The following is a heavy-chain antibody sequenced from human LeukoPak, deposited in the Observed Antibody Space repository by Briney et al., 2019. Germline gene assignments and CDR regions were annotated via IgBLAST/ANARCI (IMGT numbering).Heavy chain of an antibody. CDR3: ARRSTGSSHYYDSSGYFAFDI. Sequence: PSETLSLTCTVSGGSISSYYWNWIRQPPGKGLEWIGYIFYSGRTSYNPSLKSRVTLSVDTSKNWFSLRLTSVTAADTAVYYCARRSTGSSHYYDSSGYFAFDIWGQGTMVTVSS. V-gene: IGHV4-59*01. D-gene: IGHD3-22*01. CDR1: GGSISSYY. J-gene: IGHJ3*02. CDR2: IFYSGRT.